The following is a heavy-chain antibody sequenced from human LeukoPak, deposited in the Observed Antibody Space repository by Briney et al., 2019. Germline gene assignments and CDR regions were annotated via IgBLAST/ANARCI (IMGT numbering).Heavy chain of an antibody. CDR1: GGTFSSYA. CDR3: AAPRSHYDILSLGDYYYYMDV. D-gene: IGHD3-9*01. J-gene: IGHJ6*03. Sequence: SVMVSCKASGGTFSSYAISWVRQAPGQGLEWMEGIIPIFGTANYAQKFQGRVTITTDESTSTAYMELSSLRSEDTAVYYCAAPRSHYDILSLGDYYYYMDVWGKGTTVTVSS. V-gene: IGHV1-69*05. CDR2: IIPIFGTA.